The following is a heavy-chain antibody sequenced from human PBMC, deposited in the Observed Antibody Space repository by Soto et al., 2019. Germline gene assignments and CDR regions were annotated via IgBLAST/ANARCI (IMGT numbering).Heavy chain of an antibody. V-gene: IGHV1-69*13. J-gene: IGHJ6*02. D-gene: IGHD1-7*01. CDR1: GGTFSSYA. CDR3: ARDPGVNWNSHYYYYGMDV. CDR2: IIPIFGTA. Sequence: ASVKVSCKASGGTFSSYAISWVRQAPGQGLEWMGGIIPIFGTANYAQKFQGRVTITADESTSTAYMELSSLRSEDTAVYYCARDPGVNWNSHYYYYGMDVWGQGTTVTVSS.